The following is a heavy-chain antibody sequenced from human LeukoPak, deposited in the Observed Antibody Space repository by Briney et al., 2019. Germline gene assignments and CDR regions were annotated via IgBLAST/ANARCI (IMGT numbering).Heavy chain of an antibody. CDR1: GFTFSSYA. Sequence: GGSLRLSCAASGFTFSSYAMHWVRQAPGKRLEWVAAISYDGSNRYYADSVKGRFTISRDNSKNTLYLQMNSLRTEDTAVYYCVRLTAAGRRTDFDYWGQGTLVTVSS. J-gene: IGHJ4*02. V-gene: IGHV3-30*04. D-gene: IGHD6-13*01. CDR3: VRLTAAGRRTDFDY. CDR2: ISYDGSNR.